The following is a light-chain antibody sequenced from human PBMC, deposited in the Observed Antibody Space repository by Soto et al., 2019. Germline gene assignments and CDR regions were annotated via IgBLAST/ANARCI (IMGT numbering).Light chain of an antibody. CDR3: QHYGSSAHPS. J-gene: IGKJ4*01. Sequence: EIVLTQSPGTLSLSPGERATLSCRASQSVSSSYLAWYQQKPGQAPRLLIYGASSRATGIPDRFSGSGSGTDFTLTISRLEAEDFAVYCCQHYGSSAHPSFGGGTKVEIK. CDR2: GAS. CDR1: QSVSSSY. V-gene: IGKV3-20*01.